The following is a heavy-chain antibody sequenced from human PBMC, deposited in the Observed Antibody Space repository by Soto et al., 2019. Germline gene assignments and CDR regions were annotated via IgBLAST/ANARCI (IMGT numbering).Heavy chain of an antibody. V-gene: IGHV6-1*01. CDR2: TYYRSKWYN. CDR3: ARGSLRGGNWYFDL. Sequence: SQTLSLTCVISGDSVSKNSATWNWIRQSPARGLEWLGRTYYRSKWYNDYAVSVKSRITINPDTSKNQFSLQLNSVTPEDTAVYYCARGSLRGGNWYFDLWGRGTLVTVPS. J-gene: IGHJ2*01. D-gene: IGHD3-16*01. CDR1: GDSVSKNSAT.